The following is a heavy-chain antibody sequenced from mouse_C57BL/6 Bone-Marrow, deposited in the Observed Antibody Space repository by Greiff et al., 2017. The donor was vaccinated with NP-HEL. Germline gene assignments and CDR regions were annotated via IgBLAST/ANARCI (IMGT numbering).Heavy chain of an antibody. CDR1: GYAFTNYL. D-gene: IGHD4-1*01. J-gene: IGHJ1*03. CDR2: INPGSGGT. CDR3: ARCRDWGYFDV. Sequence: VQLQQSGAELVRPGTSVKVSCKASGYAFTNYLIEWVKQRPGQGLEWIGVINPGSGGTNYNEKFKGKATLTADKSSSTAYMQLSNLTSEDSAVYFCARCRDWGYFDVWGTGTTVTVSS. V-gene: IGHV1-54*01.